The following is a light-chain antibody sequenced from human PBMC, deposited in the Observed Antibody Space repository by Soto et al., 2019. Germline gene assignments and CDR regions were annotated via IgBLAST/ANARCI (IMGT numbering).Light chain of an antibody. J-gene: IGKJ1*01. V-gene: IGKV1-39*01. CDR1: QSISSY. CDR3: QQSYSTPRT. Sequence: DIQMTQSPSSLSASVGVRVTITCRASQSISSYLNWYQQKPGKAPKLLIYAASSLHSGVPSRFSGSGSGTDFTLTISSLQPEDFATYYYQQSYSTPRTLGQGTKVEIK. CDR2: AAS.